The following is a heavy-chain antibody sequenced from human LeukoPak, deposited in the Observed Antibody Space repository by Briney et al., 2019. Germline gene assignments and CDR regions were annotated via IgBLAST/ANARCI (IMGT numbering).Heavy chain of an antibody. V-gene: IGHV4-4*02. Sequence: SGTLSLTCAVSGGSISSSNWWSWVRQPPGKGLEWIGEIYHSGSTNYNPSLKSRVTISVDKSKNQFSLKLSSVTAADTAVYYCARGVLCGSCYYYYGMDVWGQGTTVTVSS. CDR3: ARGVLCGSCYYYYGMDV. CDR2: IYHSGST. D-gene: IGHD2-15*01. J-gene: IGHJ6*02. CDR1: GGSISSSNW.